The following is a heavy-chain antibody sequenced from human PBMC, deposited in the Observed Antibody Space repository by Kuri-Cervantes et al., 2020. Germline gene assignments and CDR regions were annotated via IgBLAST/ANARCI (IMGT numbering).Heavy chain of an antibody. V-gene: IGHV3-11*01. CDR2: IWSSDNTI. J-gene: IGHJ6*02. D-gene: IGHD4-11*01. CDR3: ARGQYGLDV. CDR1: GFTFSDYY. Sequence: GSLRLSCAASGFTFSDYYISWIRQAPGKGLEWASYIWSSDNTIYYADSVKGRFTISSDNAKNTVYLQMNSLTGEDAAIYYCARGQYGLDVWGQGTTVTVSS.